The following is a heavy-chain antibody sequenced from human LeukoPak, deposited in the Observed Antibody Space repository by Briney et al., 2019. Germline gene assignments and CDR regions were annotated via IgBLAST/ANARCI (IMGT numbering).Heavy chain of an antibody. J-gene: IGHJ6*02. CDR3: ARSRRTYYYGSGINTAKYYYYGMDV. Sequence: SETLSLTCAVYGGSFSGYYWSWIRQPPGKGLEWIGEINHSGSTNYNPSLKSRVTISVDTSKNQFSLELSSVTAADTAVYYCARSRRTYYYGSGINTAKYYYYGMDVWGQGTTVTVSS. CDR1: GGSFSGYY. D-gene: IGHD3-10*01. V-gene: IGHV4-34*01. CDR2: INHSGST.